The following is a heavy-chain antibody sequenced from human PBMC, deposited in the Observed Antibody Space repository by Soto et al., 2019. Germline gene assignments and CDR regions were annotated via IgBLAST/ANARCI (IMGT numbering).Heavy chain of an antibody. D-gene: IGHD7-27*01. Sequence: EVQLLESGGGLVQPGGSLRLSCAASGFTFTSQAMSWVRQAPGKGLEWVSSIITGGATYNADSVKGRFTISRDNSKNTLYLQMNSLRAEDTAVYYCAKVSVYGCNWGYFDYWGQGTLVTVSS. J-gene: IGHJ4*02. CDR3: AKVSVYGCNWGYFDY. CDR1: GFTFTSQA. V-gene: IGHV3-23*01. CDR2: IITGGAT.